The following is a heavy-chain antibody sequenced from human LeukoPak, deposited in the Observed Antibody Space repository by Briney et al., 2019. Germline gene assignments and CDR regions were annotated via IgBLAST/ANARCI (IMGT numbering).Heavy chain of an antibody. Sequence: GESLNISCKGSGYSFTSFRIGRVRQVPGKGLELMGIIYPGDSDTRYSPSFQGQVPISADKSISTAYLQWSSLKASATAMYYCARGFDYSRPNWFDPRGQGTLVTVTS. V-gene: IGHV5-51*01. D-gene: IGHD4-11*01. CDR3: ARGFDYSRPNWFDP. CDR2: IYPGDSDT. CDR1: GYSFTSFR. J-gene: IGHJ5*02.